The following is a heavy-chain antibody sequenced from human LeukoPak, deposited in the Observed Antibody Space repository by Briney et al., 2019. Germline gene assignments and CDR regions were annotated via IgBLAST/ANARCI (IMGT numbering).Heavy chain of an antibody. CDR3: AKDPTDSSGYYLYYFDF. J-gene: IGHJ4*02. CDR2: ISGSGGNT. V-gene: IGHV3-23*01. Sequence: GGSLRLSCAASGITFSRYVMSWVRQAPGKGLEWVSLISGSGGNTYYADSVKGRFTISRDNPKNTPYLQMNRLRAEDTAVYYCAKDPTDSSGYYLYYFDFWGQGTLVTVSS. CDR1: GITFSRYV. D-gene: IGHD3-22*01.